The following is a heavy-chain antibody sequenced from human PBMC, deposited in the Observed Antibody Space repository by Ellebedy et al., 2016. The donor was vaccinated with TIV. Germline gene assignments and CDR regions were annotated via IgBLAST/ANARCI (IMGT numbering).Heavy chain of an antibody. CDR3: ATVPDFWSGYLGYFDY. CDR1: GFTFSSYA. CDR2: IRGSGGST. J-gene: IGHJ4*02. Sequence: GGSLRLSCAASGFTFSSYAMTWVRQAPGKGLEWVSGIRGSGGSTYYADSVKGRLTISRDNSKKTLYLQMDSLRAEDTAVYYCATVPDFWSGYLGYFDYWGQGTLVTVSS. V-gene: IGHV3-23*01. D-gene: IGHD3-3*01.